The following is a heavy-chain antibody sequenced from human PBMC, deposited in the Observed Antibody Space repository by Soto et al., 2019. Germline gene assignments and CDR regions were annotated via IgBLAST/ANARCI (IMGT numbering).Heavy chain of an antibody. CDR3: ARDLKGGYSSSRKRSYGMDV. V-gene: IGHV3-30-3*01. D-gene: IGHD6-13*01. J-gene: IGHJ6*02. Sequence: GGSLRLSCAASGFTFSSYAMHWVRQAPGKGLEWVAVISYDGSNKYYADSVKGRFTISRDNSKNTLYLQMNSLRAEDTAVYYCARDLKGGYSSSRKRSYGMDVWGQGTTVTVSS. CDR2: ISYDGSNK. CDR1: GFTFSSYA.